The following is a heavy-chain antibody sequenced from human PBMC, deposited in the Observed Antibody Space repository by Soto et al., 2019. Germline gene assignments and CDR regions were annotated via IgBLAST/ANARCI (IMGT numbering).Heavy chain of an antibody. CDR3: AREVGTSIAVNHSYYYGIDF. CDR1: GGTFSSYA. D-gene: IGHD6-19*01. CDR2: IIPIFGTA. Sequence: GASVKVSCKASGGTFSSYAISWVRQAPRQGLEWMGGIIPIFGTANYAQKFQGRVTITADESTSTAYMELSSLRSEDTAVYYCAREVGTSIAVNHSYYYGIDFWGQGTTVTVSS. J-gene: IGHJ6*02. V-gene: IGHV1-69*13.